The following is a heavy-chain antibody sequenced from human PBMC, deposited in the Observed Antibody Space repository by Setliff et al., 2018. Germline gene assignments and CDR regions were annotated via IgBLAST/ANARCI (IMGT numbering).Heavy chain of an antibody. D-gene: IGHD1-26*01. CDR2: INNDGSST. J-gene: IGHJ4*02. V-gene: IGHV3-23*01. CDR1: GSTFSSYA. Sequence: PGVSLRLSCAASGSTFSSYAMSWVRQAPGKGLEWVSRINNDGSSTTYEDSVKGRFTISRDNAKNTLYLQMNSLRAEDTAVYYCCSGSYLFVYWGQGSLVTVSS. CDR3: CSGSYLFVY.